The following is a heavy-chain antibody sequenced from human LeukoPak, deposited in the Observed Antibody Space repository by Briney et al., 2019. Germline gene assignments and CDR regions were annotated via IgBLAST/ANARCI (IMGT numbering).Heavy chain of an antibody. CDR3: ARDPYHRLGPPLDL. CDR2: ISTSNGDT. D-gene: IGHD1-14*01. V-gene: IGHV1-18*01. Sequence: GASAKVSCRASGYTFTNSDITWVRQAPGQGLEWMGRISTSNGDTNYAAKLQGRVTMTTDTSTSTVYMELGSLTFDDTAVYFCARDPYHRLGPPLDLWGQGTLVTVSS. CDR1: GYTFTNSD. J-gene: IGHJ5*02.